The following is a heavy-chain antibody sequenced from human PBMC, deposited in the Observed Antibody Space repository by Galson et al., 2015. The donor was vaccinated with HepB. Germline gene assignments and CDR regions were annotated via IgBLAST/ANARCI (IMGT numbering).Heavy chain of an antibody. Sequence: SLRLSCAASGFTFSSYAMHWVRQAPGKGLEWVEVISYDGSNKYYADSVKGRFTISRDNSKNTLYLQMNSLRAEDTAVYYCARDRVVVVITTCWFDPWGQGTLVTVSS. V-gene: IGHV3-30-3*01. CDR3: ARDRVVVVITTCWFDP. CDR2: ISYDGSNK. D-gene: IGHD3-22*01. J-gene: IGHJ5*02. CDR1: GFTFSSYA.